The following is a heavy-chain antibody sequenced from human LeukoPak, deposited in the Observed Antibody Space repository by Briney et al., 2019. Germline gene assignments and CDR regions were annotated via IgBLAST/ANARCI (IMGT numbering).Heavy chain of an antibody. CDR1: GGSFSGYY. V-gene: IGHV4-34*01. CDR3: ATSRWGRFGY. J-gene: IGHJ4*02. CDR2: INHSGST. Sequence: PSETLSLTCAVYGGSFSGYYWSWIRQPPGKGLEWIGEINHSGSTNYNPSLKSRVTISVDTSKNLFSLKLSSVTAADTAVYYCATSRWGRFGYWGQGTLVTVSS. D-gene: IGHD1-26*01.